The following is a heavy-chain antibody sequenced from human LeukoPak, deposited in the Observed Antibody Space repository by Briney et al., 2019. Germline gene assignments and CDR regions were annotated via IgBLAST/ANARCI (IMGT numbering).Heavy chain of an antibody. J-gene: IGHJ4*02. CDR3: AGPFDSSGYYGLGY. CDR1: SGSISSSSYY. Sequence: SETLSLTCTVSSGSISSSSYYWGWIRQPPGKGLEWIGSIYYSGSTYYNPSLKSRVTISVDTSKNQFSLKLSSVTAADTAVYYCAGPFDSSGYYGLGYWGQGTLVTVSS. D-gene: IGHD3-22*01. V-gene: IGHV4-39*01. CDR2: IYYSGST.